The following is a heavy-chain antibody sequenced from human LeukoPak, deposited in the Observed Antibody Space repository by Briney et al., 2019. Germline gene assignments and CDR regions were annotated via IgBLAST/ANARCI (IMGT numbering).Heavy chain of an antibody. J-gene: IGHJ4*02. Sequence: PSETLSLTCAVYGGSFSGYYWSWLRQPPGKGLEWIGEINHSGSTNYNTSLKSRVTISVDTSKNQFSLKLSSVTAADTAVYYCARGPAVGATTPFDYWGQGTLVTVSS. D-gene: IGHD1-26*01. CDR3: ARGPAVGATTPFDY. V-gene: IGHV4-34*01. CDR1: GGSFSGYY. CDR2: INHSGST.